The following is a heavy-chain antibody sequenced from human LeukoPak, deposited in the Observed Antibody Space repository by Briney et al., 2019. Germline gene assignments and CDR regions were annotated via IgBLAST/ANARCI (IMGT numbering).Heavy chain of an antibody. CDR3: AKDRTLSSPYYDFWSGYYKDYYFDY. V-gene: IGHV3-23*01. D-gene: IGHD3-3*01. Sequence: GGSLRLSCAASGFTFSSYAMSWVRQAPGKGLEWVSAISGSGGSTCYADSVKGRFTISRDNSKNTLYLQMNSLRAEDTAVYYCAKDRTLSSPYYDFWSGYYKDYYFDYWGQGTLVTVSS. CDR1: GFTFSSYA. CDR2: ISGSGGST. J-gene: IGHJ4*02.